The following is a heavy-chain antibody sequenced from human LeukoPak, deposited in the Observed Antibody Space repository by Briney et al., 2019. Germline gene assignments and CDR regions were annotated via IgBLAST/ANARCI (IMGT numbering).Heavy chain of an antibody. CDR2: IYYSGST. CDR1: GGSFSSGTYY. Sequence: SETLSLTCTVSGGSFSSGTYYWSWIRQPPGKGLEWIRYIYYSGSTNYNPSLKSRVTISVDTSKNQFSLKLSSVTAADTAVYYCARGSEGVSSGYDIDYWGQGTLVTVSS. D-gene: IGHD3-22*01. J-gene: IGHJ4*02. V-gene: IGHV4-61*01. CDR3: ARGSEGVSSGYDIDY.